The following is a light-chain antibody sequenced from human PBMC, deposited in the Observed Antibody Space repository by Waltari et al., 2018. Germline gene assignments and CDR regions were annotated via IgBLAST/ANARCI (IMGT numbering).Light chain of an antibody. J-gene: IGKJ4*01. CDR1: QIINKHC. V-gene: IGKV3-20*01. Sequence: CRANQIINKHCLIWYQQRPVQAPRLLIHGASSRSTCFPYRFSGSGSGTDFTLTISRLEPEDVAVYYCQQYDGSILTFGGGTKVEI. CDR2: GAS. CDR3: QQYDGSILT.